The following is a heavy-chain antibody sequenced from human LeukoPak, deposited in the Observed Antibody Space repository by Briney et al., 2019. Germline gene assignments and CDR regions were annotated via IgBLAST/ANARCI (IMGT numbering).Heavy chain of an antibody. CDR3: ASSFIAAAGTFFFDY. CDR2: INHSGST. Sequence: SETLSLTCAVYGGSFSGYYWSWIRQPPGKGLEWIGEINHSGSTNYNPSLKSRVTISVDTSKNQFSLKLSSVTAADTAVYYCASSFIAAAGTFFFDYWGQGTLVTVSS. V-gene: IGHV4-34*01. J-gene: IGHJ4*02. D-gene: IGHD6-13*01. CDR1: GGSFSGYY.